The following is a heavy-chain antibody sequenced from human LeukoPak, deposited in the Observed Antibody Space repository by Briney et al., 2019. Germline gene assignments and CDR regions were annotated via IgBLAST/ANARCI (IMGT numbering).Heavy chain of an antibody. J-gene: IGHJ5*02. D-gene: IGHD3-3*01. Sequence: PSETLSLTCAVYGGSFSGYYWSWIRQPPGKGLEWIGEINHSGSTNYNPSLKSRVTISVDTSKNQFSLKLSSVTAADTAVYYCARGRQGTYYDFWSGYYTRNWFDPWGQGTLVTVSS. V-gene: IGHV4-34*01. CDR3: ARGRQGTYYDFWSGYYTRNWFDP. CDR2: INHSGST. CDR1: GGSFSGYY.